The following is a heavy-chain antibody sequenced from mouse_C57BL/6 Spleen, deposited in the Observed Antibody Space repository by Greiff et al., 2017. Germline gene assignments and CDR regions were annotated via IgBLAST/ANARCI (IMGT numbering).Heavy chain of an antibody. V-gene: IGHV5-16*01. Sequence: EVNLVESEGGLVQPGSSMKLSCTASGFTFSDYYMAWVRQVPEKGLEWVANINYDGSSTYYLDSLKSRFIISRDNAKNILYLQMSSLKSEDTATYYCARELGYAMDYWGQGTSVTVSS. CDR2: INYDGSST. CDR3: ARELGYAMDY. D-gene: IGHD4-1*01. CDR1: GFTFSDYY. J-gene: IGHJ4*01.